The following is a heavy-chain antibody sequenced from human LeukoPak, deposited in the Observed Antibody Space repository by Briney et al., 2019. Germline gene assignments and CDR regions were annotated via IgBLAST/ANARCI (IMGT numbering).Heavy chain of an antibody. Sequence: SVKVSCKTSGGTFSSYTISWVRQAPGQGLEWMGRIIPILGIANYAQKFQGRVTITADKSTSTAYMELSSLRSEDTAVYYCAREEYGSEGDYFDYWGQGTLVTVSS. CDR1: GGTFSSYT. J-gene: IGHJ4*02. D-gene: IGHD3-10*01. V-gene: IGHV1-69*04. CDR2: IIPILGIA. CDR3: AREEYGSEGDYFDY.